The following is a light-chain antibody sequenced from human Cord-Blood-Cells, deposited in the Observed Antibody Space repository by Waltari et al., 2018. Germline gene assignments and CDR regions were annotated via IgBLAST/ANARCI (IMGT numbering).Light chain of an antibody. J-gene: IGLJ1*01. CDR2: DVS. CDR3: CSYAGSYTYV. CDR1: SSDVGGYNY. V-gene: IGLV2-11*01. Sequence: QSALTQPRSVSGSPGQAVTIPCTGTSSDVGGYNYVPCYQQHPGKAPNRMIYDVSKRPSGVPDRFSGSKSGNTASLTISGLQAEDEADYYCCSYAGSYTYVFGTGTKVTVL.